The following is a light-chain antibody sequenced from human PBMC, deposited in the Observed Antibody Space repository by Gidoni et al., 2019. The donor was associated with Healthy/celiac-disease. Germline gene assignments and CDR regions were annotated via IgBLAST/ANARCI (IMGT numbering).Light chain of an antibody. CDR2: DAS. CDR1: QSVSSY. V-gene: IGKV3-11*01. Sequence: EIVLTQSPATLSLSPGERATLPCRASQSVSSYLAWYQQKPGQAPRLLIYDASNRATGIPARFSGSGSGTDFTLTISSLEPEDFAVYYCQQRSNWAITFXQXTRLEIK. J-gene: IGKJ5*01. CDR3: QQRSNWAIT.